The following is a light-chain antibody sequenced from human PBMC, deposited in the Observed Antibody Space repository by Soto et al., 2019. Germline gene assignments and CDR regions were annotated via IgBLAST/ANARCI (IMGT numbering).Light chain of an antibody. CDR3: SSYATINNLWL. V-gene: IGLV2-14*03. J-gene: IGLJ2*01. CDR1: SRDVGAYNF. Sequence: QSVLTQPASVSGSPGQSVTISCTGISRDVGAYNFVSWYQQHPGRAPKLIIFDITDRPSGVSSRFSGSRSGSTASLTISGLQADDEAVYSCSSYATINNLWLFGGGTKLTVL. CDR2: DIT.